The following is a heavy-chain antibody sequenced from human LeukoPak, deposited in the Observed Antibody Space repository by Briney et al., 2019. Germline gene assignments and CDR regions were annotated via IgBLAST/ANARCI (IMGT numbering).Heavy chain of an antibody. D-gene: IGHD3-10*01. CDR3: VLLSLTPG. V-gene: IGHV3-74*01. Sequence: GGSLRLSCAASGFTFSSYEMNWVRQVPEKGLVWVSRISSDGTNANYADSVKGRFTISRDNAKNTLYLQMNSLRAEDTAVYYCVLLSLTPGWGQGTLVTVSA. CDR1: GFTFSSYE. CDR2: ISSDGTNA. J-gene: IGHJ4*02.